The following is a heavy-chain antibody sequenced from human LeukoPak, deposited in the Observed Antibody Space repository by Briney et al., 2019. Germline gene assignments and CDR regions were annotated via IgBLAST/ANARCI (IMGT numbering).Heavy chain of an antibody. J-gene: IGHJ6*03. CDR1: GGSISSSSYY. Sequence: SETLSLTCTVSGGSISSSSYYWGWIRQPAGKGLEWIGRIYTSGSTNYNPSLKSRVTISVDTSKNQFSLKLSSVTAADTAVYYCARARGVTTRPYYYYYMDVWGKGTTVTISS. D-gene: IGHD4-17*01. CDR2: IYTSGST. CDR3: ARARGVTTRPYYYYYMDV. V-gene: IGHV4-61*02.